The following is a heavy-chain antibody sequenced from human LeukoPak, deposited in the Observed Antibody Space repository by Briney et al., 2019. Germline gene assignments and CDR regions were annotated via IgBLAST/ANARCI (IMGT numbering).Heavy chain of an antibody. CDR1: GYTFSNYW. Sequence: GESLKISCKGSGYTFSNYWIGWVRQMPGKGLFFMGIIYPGDSDIKYSPSFQGQVTISGDKSISTAYLQWSSLKASDTAMYYCASKGIVVEDDAFDIWGQGTKVTVSS. J-gene: IGHJ3*02. CDR3: ASKGIVVEDDAFDI. V-gene: IGHV5-51*01. D-gene: IGHD2-21*01. CDR2: IYPGDSDI.